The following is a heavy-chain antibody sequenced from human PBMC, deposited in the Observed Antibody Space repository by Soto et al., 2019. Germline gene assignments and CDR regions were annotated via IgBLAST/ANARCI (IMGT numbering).Heavy chain of an antibody. Sequence: PSETLSLTCAVYVGSFSGYYWSWIRQPPGKGLEWIGEINHSGSTNYNPSLKSRVTISVDTSKNQFSLKLSSVTAADTAVYYCARGYSSGCFDYWGQGTLVTVSS. J-gene: IGHJ4*02. D-gene: IGHD6-19*01. CDR1: VGSFSGYY. V-gene: IGHV4-34*01. CDR2: INHSGST. CDR3: ARGYSSGCFDY.